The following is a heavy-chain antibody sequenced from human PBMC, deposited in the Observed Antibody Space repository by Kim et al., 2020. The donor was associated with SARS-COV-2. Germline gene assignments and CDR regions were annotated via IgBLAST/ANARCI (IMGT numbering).Heavy chain of an antibody. D-gene: IGHD3-10*01. CDR3: ARGSLWFGELSELGY. Sequence: ESGKGRFTISRDNAKNALYLQMNSLRDEDTAVYYCARGSLWFGELSELGYWGQGTLVTVSS. J-gene: IGHJ4*02. V-gene: IGHV3-48*02.